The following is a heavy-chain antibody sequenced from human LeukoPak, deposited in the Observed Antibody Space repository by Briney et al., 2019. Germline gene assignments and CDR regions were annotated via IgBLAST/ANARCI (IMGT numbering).Heavy chain of an antibody. Sequence: ASVKVSCKASGYTFTSYGISWVRQAPGQGLEWMAWISAYNGNTNYAQKLQGRVTMTTDTSTSTAYMELRSLRSDDTAVYYCARAFYYSSSWYSWGYYYYMDVWGKGTTVTVSS. CDR2: ISAYNGNT. V-gene: IGHV1-18*01. D-gene: IGHD6-13*01. CDR1: GYTFTSYG. CDR3: ARAFYYSSSWYSWGYYYYMDV. J-gene: IGHJ6*03.